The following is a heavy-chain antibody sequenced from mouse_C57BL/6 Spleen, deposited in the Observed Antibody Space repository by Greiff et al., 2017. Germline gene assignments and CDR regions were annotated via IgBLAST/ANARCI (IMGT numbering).Heavy chain of an antibody. Sequence: QVQLQQSGAELVKPGASVKLSCKASGYTFTSYWMHWVKQRPGQGLEWIGMIHPNSGSTNYNEKFKSKATLTVDKSSSTAYMQLSSLTSEDSAVYYCARSRDYYGSSSYWYFDVWGTGTTVTVSS. D-gene: IGHD1-1*01. J-gene: IGHJ1*03. V-gene: IGHV1-64*01. CDR3: ARSRDYYGSSSYWYFDV. CDR2: IHPNSGST. CDR1: GYTFTSYW.